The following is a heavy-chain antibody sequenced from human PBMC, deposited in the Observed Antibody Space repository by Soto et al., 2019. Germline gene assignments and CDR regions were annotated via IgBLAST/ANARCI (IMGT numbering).Heavy chain of an antibody. J-gene: IGHJ6*01. CDR2: IIPIFGTA. Sequence: SVEVSCKASGGTFSRYAISWVRQAPGQVLEWGGGIIPIFGTANYAQKFQGRVTINADESTSQAYMQLSSLRSEDTAVYYCPTGSYGSGSYSYYYRMDVWGQGTTV. CDR3: PTGSYGSGSYSYYYRMDV. D-gene: IGHD3-10*01. V-gene: IGHV1-69*13. CDR1: GGTFSRYA.